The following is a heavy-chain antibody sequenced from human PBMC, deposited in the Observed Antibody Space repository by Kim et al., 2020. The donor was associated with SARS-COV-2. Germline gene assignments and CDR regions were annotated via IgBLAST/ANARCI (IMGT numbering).Heavy chain of an antibody. J-gene: IGHJ1*01. CDR1: GYSFTNYW. CDR3: SRPYYDSSGYNHFD. CDR2: IDPSDSYT. Sequence: GESLKISCKGSGYSFTNYWIGWVRQMPGKGLEWMGRIDPSDSYTNYSPSFQGHVTISADKSISTAYLQWSSLKASYTDMYYCSRPYYDSSGYNHFDWGRGTRVTVSS. D-gene: IGHD3-22*01. V-gene: IGHV5-10-1*01.